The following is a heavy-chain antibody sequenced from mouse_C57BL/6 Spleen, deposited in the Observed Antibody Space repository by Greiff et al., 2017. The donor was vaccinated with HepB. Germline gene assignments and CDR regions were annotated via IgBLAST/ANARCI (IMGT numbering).Heavy chain of an antibody. D-gene: IGHD6-5*01. Sequence: VQLKQSGPGLVKPSQSLSLTCSVTGYSITSGYYWNWIRQFPGNKLEWMGYISYDGSNNYNPSLKNRISITRDTSKNQFFLKLNSVTTEDTATYYCARSLPSFDYWGQGTTLTVSS. V-gene: IGHV3-6*01. CDR3: ARSLPSFDY. CDR1: GYSITSGYY. J-gene: IGHJ2*01. CDR2: ISYDGSN.